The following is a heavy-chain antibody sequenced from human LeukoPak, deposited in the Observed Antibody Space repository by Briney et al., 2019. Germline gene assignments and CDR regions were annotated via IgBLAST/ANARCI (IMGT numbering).Heavy chain of an antibody. V-gene: IGHV3-7*01. J-gene: IGHJ4*02. Sequence: GGSLRLSCAASGFTFSSYWTTWVRQAPGKGLEWVANIKQDGSEKYYVDSVKGRFTISRDNAKNSLYLQMNSLRAEDTAVYYCARGYWRYYFDYWGQGTLVTVSS. CDR3: ARGYWRYYFDY. D-gene: IGHD2-8*02. CDR1: GFTFSSYW. CDR2: IKQDGSEK.